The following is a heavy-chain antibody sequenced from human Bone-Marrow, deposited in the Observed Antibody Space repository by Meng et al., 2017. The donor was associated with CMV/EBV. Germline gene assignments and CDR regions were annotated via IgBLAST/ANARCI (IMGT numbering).Heavy chain of an antibody. CDR1: GASVSGSSPT. Sequence: LRLSCAISGASVSGSSPTWNWIRQSPSRGLEWLGRTFYRSMWFYQYAESVKSRIIINPDTSKNQFYLQLKSVTPEDTAVYYCARDIWGSRRNYGMDVWGQGTTVTVSS. CDR3: ARDIWGSRRNYGMDV. J-gene: IGHJ6*02. D-gene: IGHD7-27*01. V-gene: IGHV6-1*01. CDR2: TFYRSMWFY.